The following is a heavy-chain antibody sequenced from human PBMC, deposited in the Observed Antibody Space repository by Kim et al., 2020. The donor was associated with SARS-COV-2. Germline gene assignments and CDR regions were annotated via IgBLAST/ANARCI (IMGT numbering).Heavy chain of an antibody. J-gene: IGHJ5*01. D-gene: IGHD2-21*02. CDR3: AGLEMTGIGGGRWFDS. CDR2: VYESANT. Sequence: SETLSLTCAVSGGSFSRNNSHWVWIPQGTGKGRVGNRNVYESANTFYNPTLKSPVTISVDTSEYQLSLKLTSATAADAAEYSCAGLEMTGIGGGRWFDS. CDR1: GGSFSRNNSH. V-gene: IGHV4-39*01.